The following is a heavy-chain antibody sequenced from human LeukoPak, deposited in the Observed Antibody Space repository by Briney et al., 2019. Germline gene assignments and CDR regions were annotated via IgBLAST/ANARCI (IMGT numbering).Heavy chain of an antibody. CDR1: GFTFSSYG. CDR3: AKDRAPYGDYVAFDY. V-gene: IGHV3-30*18. CDR2: ISYDGSNK. J-gene: IGHJ4*02. D-gene: IGHD4-17*01. Sequence: GRSLRLSCAASGFTFSSYGMHWVRQAPGKGLEWVAVISYDGSNKYYADSVKGRFTISRDNSKNTLYLQMNSLRAEDTAVYYCAKDRAPYGDYVAFDYWGQGTLVTVSS.